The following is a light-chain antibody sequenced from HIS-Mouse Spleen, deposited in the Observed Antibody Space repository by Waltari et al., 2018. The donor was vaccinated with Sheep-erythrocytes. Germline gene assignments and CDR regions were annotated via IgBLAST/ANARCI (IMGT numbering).Light chain of an antibody. CDR2: EGS. V-gene: IGLV2-23*01. J-gene: IGLJ3*02. Sequence: QSALTQPASVSGSPGQSITISCPGTSSAVGSYNLVSWYQQHPGKAPNLMIYEGSKRPSGVSNRFSGSKSGNTASLTISGLQAEDEADYYCCSYAGSSTPWVFGGGTKLTVL. CDR1: SSAVGSYNL. CDR3: CSYAGSSTPWV.